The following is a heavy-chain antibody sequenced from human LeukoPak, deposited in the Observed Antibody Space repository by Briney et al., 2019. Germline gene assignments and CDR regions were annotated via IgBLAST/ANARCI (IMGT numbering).Heavy chain of an antibody. CDR1: GGSISSYY. CDR3: AREGYSSGWPPSYFDY. Sequence: SETLSLTCTVSGGSISSYYWSWIRQPPGKGLEWIGYIYYSGSTNYNPSLKSRVTISVDTSKNQFSLKLSSVTAADTAVYYCAREGYSSGWPPSYFDYWGQGTLVTVSS. V-gene: IGHV4-59*01. CDR2: IYYSGST. J-gene: IGHJ4*02. D-gene: IGHD6-19*01.